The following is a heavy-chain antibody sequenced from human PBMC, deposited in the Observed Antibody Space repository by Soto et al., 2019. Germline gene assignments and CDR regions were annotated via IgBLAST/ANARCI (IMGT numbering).Heavy chain of an antibody. V-gene: IGHV3-23*01. D-gene: IGHD2-8*01. Sequence: LRLSCAASGFTFSSYAMSWVRQAPGKGLEWVSAISGSGGSTYYADSVKGRFTISRDNSKNTLYLQMNSLRAEDTAVYYCARIPAAIVLMVYANFDYWGQGTLVTVSS. CDR3: ARIPAAIVLMVYANFDY. J-gene: IGHJ4*02. CDR1: GFTFSSYA. CDR2: ISGSGGST.